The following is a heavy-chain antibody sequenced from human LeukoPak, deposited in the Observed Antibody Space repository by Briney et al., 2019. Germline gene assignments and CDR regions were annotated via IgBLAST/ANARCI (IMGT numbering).Heavy chain of an antibody. CDR2: IHYTGST. CDR1: GGSISSYY. J-gene: IGHJ4*02. Sequence: SETLSLTCTVSGGSISSYYCSWIRQPPGKGLEWIGHIHYTGSTSYNPSLMSRVTISVDTSKNQFSLKLSSVTAADTAVYYCARVGAGSSWYDYWGQGTLVTVSS. D-gene: IGHD6-13*01. V-gene: IGHV4-59*01. CDR3: ARVGAGSSWYDY.